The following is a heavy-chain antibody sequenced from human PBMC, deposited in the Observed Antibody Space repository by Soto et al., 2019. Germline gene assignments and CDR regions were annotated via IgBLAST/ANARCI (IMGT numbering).Heavy chain of an antibody. V-gene: IGHV4-31*03. D-gene: IGHD6-13*01. Sequence: SETLSLTCTVSGGSISSGGYYWSWIRQHPGKGLEWIGYIYYSGSTYYNPSLKSRVTISVDTSKNQFSLQLSSVTAADTAVYYCARGEAAAAYFDYWGQGTLVTFSS. CDR3: ARGEAAAAYFDY. J-gene: IGHJ4*02. CDR2: IYYSGST. CDR1: GGSISSGGYY.